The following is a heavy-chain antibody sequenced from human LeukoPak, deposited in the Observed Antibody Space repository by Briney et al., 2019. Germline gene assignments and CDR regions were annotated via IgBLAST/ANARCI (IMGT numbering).Heavy chain of an antibody. V-gene: IGHV3-23*01. J-gene: IGHJ6*02. CDR3: AKPVRSFQLVHYYYYGMDV. D-gene: IGHD6-13*01. CDR1: GFTLSSYD. CDR2: FSDSGGST. Sequence: GGPLRLPCAASGFTLSSYDMIWPRQAPGKGLEGVSPFSDSGGSTYYADSVKGRFTISRDNSKNTLYLQMNSLRAEDTAVYYCAKPVRSFQLVHYYYYGMDVWGQGTTVTVSS.